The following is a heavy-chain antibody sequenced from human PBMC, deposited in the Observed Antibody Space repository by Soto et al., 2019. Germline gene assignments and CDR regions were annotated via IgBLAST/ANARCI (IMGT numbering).Heavy chain of an antibody. D-gene: IGHD6-13*01. J-gene: IGHJ6*03. Sequence: TLSLTCIVSGGSISSYYWSWIRQPPGKGLEWIGYIYYSGSTNYNPSLKSRVTISVDTSKNQFSLKLSSVTAADTAVYYCARDSIAATGKDYYYYYMDVWGKGTTVTVSS. V-gene: IGHV4-59*01. CDR1: GGSISSYY. CDR2: IYYSGST. CDR3: ARDSIAATGKDYYYYYMDV.